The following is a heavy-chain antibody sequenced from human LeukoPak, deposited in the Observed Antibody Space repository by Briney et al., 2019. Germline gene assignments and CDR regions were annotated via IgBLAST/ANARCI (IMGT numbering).Heavy chain of an antibody. CDR2: IYYSGST. D-gene: IGHD3-10*01. Sequence: PSETLSLTCTVSGGSISSSSYYWGWLRQPPGKGLEWIGSIYYSGSTYYNPSLKSRVTISVDTSKNQFSLQLNSVTAADTAIYYCARVKSGDSNSYLWDNWFDTWGQGTLVTVSS. CDR3: ARVKSGDSNSYLWDNWFDT. J-gene: IGHJ5*02. V-gene: IGHV4-39*07. CDR1: GGSISSSSYY.